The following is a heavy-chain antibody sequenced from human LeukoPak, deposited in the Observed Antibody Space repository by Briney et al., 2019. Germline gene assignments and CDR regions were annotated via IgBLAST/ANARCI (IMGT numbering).Heavy chain of an antibody. V-gene: IGHV3-21*01. J-gene: IGHJ4*02. Sequence: PGRSLRLSCAASGFTFSSYGMHWVRQAPGKGLEWVSSISSSGSYIYYADSVKGRFTISRDNAKNSLHLQMNSLRAEDTAVYYCARGSGVQVWSSLDYWGQGTLVTVSS. CDR1: GFTFSSYG. CDR3: ARGSGVQVWSSLDY. CDR2: ISSSGSYI. D-gene: IGHD5-18*01.